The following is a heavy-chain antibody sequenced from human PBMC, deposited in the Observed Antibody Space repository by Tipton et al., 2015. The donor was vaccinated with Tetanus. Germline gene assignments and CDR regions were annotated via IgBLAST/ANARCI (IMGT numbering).Heavy chain of an antibody. CDR3: ARIHDFWSGYFDF. Sequence: TLSLTCTVSGVSISSYYWSWIRQSPGKGLEWIGYIFYAGSTNSNPSLKSRVTISVDKAKNQFSLKLTSVTAADTAVYYCARIHDFWSGYFDFWGQGTLVTVSS. CDR1: GVSISSYY. CDR2: IFYAGST. D-gene: IGHD3-3*01. V-gene: IGHV4-59*01. J-gene: IGHJ4*02.